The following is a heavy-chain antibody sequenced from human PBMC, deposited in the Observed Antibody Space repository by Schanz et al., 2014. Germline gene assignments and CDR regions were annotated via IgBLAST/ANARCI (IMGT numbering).Heavy chain of an antibody. V-gene: IGHV3-48*01. Sequence: EVQLAESGGGLVQPGGSLRLSYAASGFTFSGFWMTWVRQAPGKGLEWVSYISSSSSTRYYADSVKGRFTISRDNAKNSLFLQMNSLRAEDTAVYYCAKDGPGGSGSYSADGGMDVWGQGTTVTVSS. J-gene: IGHJ6*02. D-gene: IGHD3-10*01. CDR2: ISSSSSTR. CDR1: GFTFSGFW. CDR3: AKDGPGGSGSYSADGGMDV.